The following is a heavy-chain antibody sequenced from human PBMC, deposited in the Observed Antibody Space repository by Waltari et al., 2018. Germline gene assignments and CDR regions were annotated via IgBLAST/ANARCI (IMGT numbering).Heavy chain of an antibody. CDR3: ARIQWLVWNSDNYGMDV. V-gene: IGHV4-61*02. CDR2: IYTSGST. J-gene: IGHJ6*02. CDR1: GGSISSGSYY. Sequence: QVQLQESGPGLVKPSQTLSLTCTVSGGSISSGSYYWSWIRQPAGKGLEWIGRIYTSGSTNYNPSLKSRVTISVDTSKNQFSLKLSSVTAADTAVYYCARIQWLVWNSDNYGMDVWGQGTTVTVSS. D-gene: IGHD6-19*01.